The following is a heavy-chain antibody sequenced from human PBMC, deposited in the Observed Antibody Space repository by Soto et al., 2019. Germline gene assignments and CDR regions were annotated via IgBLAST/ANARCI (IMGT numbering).Heavy chain of an antibody. CDR3: AREDTIYGVVMMNWVDS. Sequence: QVQLVQSGPEVKKPGASVRVSCKASGYRFTSYGINWVRQAPGQGLEWMGWISVYNGNTRYAQSLQGSVTLTRDTSTNTTYMDLRTLRSDDTAVYYCAREDTIYGVVMMNWVDSWGQGTRVTVSS. J-gene: IGHJ5*01. CDR2: ISVYNGNT. D-gene: IGHD3-3*01. V-gene: IGHV1-18*01. CDR1: GYRFTSYG.